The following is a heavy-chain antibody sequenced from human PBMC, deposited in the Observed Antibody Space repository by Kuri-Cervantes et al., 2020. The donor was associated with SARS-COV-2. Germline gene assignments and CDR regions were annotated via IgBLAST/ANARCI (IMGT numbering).Heavy chain of an antibody. CDR2: INHSGST. J-gene: IGHJ4*02. CDR3: ARGEGTFDY. D-gene: IGHD1-1*01. Sequence: ESLKISCAVYGGSFRGYYWSWIRQPPGKGLEWSGEINHSGSTNYNPSLKSRVTISVDTSKNQFSLKLSSVTAADTAVYYCARGEGTFDYWGQGTLVTVSS. CDR1: GGSFRGYY. V-gene: IGHV4-34*01.